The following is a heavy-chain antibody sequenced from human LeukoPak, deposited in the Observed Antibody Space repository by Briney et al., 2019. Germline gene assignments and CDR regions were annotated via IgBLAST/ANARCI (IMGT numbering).Heavy chain of an antibody. CDR2: IYTSGST. J-gene: IGHJ6*03. Sequence: SETLSLTCTVSGGSISSYYWSWIRQPAGKGLEWIGRIYTSGSTNYNPSLKSRVTMSVDTSKNQFSLKLSSVTAADTAVYYCARGERDTNYYYYYYMDVWGKGTTVTISS. CDR1: GGSISSYY. CDR3: ARGERDTNYYYYYYMDV. D-gene: IGHD1-26*01. V-gene: IGHV4-4*07.